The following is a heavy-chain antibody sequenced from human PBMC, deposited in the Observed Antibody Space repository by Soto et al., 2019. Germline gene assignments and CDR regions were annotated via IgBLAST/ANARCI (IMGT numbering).Heavy chain of an antibody. CDR3: ARXPAITGTTPPYYYYGMDV. J-gene: IGHJ6*02. V-gene: IGHV1-2*04. Sequence: GASVKVSCKDSGYTFTGYYMHWVRQAPGQGLEWMGWINPNSGGTNYAQKFQGWVTMTRDTSISTAYMELSRLRSDDTAVYYCARXPAITGTTPPYYYYGMDVWGQGTTVTVSS. CDR2: INPNSGGT. CDR1: GYTFTGYY. D-gene: IGHD1-20*01.